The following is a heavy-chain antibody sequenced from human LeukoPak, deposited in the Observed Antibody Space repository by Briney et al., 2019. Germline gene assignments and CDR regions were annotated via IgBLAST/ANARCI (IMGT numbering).Heavy chain of an antibody. CDR3: ARDSSRGDFEY. CDR2: IKHDGSQK. V-gene: IGHV3-7*01. Sequence: GGSLRLSCAASGFTFSHYWMSWVRRAPGKGLEWVANIKHDGSQKEHVDSVKGRFTISRDNAKNSLFLQMNILRAEDTAVYFFARDSSRGDFEYWGQGTLVTVSS. D-gene: IGHD3-10*01. CDR1: GFTFSHYW. J-gene: IGHJ4*02.